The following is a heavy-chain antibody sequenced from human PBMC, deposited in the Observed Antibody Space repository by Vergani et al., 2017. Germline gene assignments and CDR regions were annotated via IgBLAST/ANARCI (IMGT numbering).Heavy chain of an antibody. CDR2: INHSGST. D-gene: IGHD6-13*01. V-gene: IGHV4-34*01. Sequence: QVQLQQWGAGLLKPSETLSLTCAVYGGSFSGYYWSWIRQPPGKGLEWIGEINHSGSTNYNPSLKSRVTISVDTSKNQFSLKLSSVTAADTAVYYCARKGGYSSSWYGFGYYGMDVWGQGTTVTVSS. CDR3: ARKGGYSSSWYGFGYYGMDV. J-gene: IGHJ6*02. CDR1: GGSFSGYY.